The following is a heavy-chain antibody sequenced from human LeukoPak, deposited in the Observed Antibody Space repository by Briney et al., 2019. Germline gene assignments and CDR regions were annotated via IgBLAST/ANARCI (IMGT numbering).Heavy chain of an antibody. J-gene: IGHJ4*02. V-gene: IGHV3-7*01. CDR1: GFTFSKYW. D-gene: IGHD3-10*01. Sequence: GSLRLSCAASGFTFSKYWMTWVRQAPGKGLEWVANINQDGSEKNCVDSVKGRFTISRDNAKSSLYLQMNSLRAEDTAIYYCASEGEYYFGYFHWGQGSLVTVSS. CDR3: ASEGEYYFGYFH. CDR2: INQDGSEK.